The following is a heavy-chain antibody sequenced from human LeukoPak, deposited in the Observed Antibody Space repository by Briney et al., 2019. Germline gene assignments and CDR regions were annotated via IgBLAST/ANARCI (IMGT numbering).Heavy chain of an antibody. Sequence: PGGSLRLSCAASGFTFSSYAMSWVRQAPGKGLEWVSAISGSGGSTYYADSVKGRFTISRDNSKNTLYLQMNSLRAEDTAVYYCAKLSLVLLWFGEEYFDYWGQGTLVTVSS. CDR1: GFTFSSYA. J-gene: IGHJ4*02. V-gene: IGHV3-23*01. CDR2: ISGSGGST. D-gene: IGHD3-10*01. CDR3: AKLSLVLLWFGEEYFDY.